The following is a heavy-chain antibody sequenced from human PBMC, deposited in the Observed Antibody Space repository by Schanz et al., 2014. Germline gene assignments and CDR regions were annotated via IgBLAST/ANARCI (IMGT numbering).Heavy chain of an antibody. Sequence: EVQLVESGGGLIQPWGSLRLSCAVSGFTVSSNYMSWVRQAPGKGLEWVSTVYMSAASTRYADSVKGRFIISRDSSKNTLFLQMNSLRPEDTALYFCARDEGRDGYNLAFDVWGQGTLVTVSS. CDR1: GFTVSSNY. J-gene: IGHJ3*01. D-gene: IGHD5-18*01. CDR2: VYMSAAST. V-gene: IGHV3-53*01. CDR3: ARDEGRDGYNLAFDV.